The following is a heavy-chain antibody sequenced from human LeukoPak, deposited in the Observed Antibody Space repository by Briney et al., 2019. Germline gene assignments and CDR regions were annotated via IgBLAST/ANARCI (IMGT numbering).Heavy chain of an antibody. CDR1: GFTSSSYS. D-gene: IGHD3-22*01. Sequence: AGGSLRLSCAASGFTSSSYSMNWVRQAPGKGLEWVSSISSSSSYIYYAGSVKGRFTISRDNAKNSLYLQMNSLRAEDTAVYYCARGLDSSGYPPFDYWGQGTLVTVSS. V-gene: IGHV3-21*01. J-gene: IGHJ4*02. CDR2: ISSSSSYI. CDR3: ARGLDSSGYPPFDY.